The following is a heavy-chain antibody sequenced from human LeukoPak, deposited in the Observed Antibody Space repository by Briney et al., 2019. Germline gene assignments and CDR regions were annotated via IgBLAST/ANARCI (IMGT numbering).Heavy chain of an antibody. V-gene: IGHV4-34*12. D-gene: IGHD1-1*01. CDR1: GGSFSGYY. J-gene: IGHJ3*02. CDR3: ARFGSSTWYKGAFDI. CDR2: IVHSGNT. Sequence: PETLSPTCAVYGGSFSGYYWSWIRQPPGKGLEWIGEIVHSGNTKYNPSLKSRVTISVDTSKNQFSLNLTSVTAADTAVYYCARFGSSTWYKGAFDIWGQGTMVTVAS.